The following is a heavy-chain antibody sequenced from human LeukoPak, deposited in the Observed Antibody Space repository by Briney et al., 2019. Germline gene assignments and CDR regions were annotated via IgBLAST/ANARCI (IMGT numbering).Heavy chain of an antibody. CDR1: GHTFTADY. CDR3: AKETPNTGWFDP. J-gene: IGHJ5*02. D-gene: IGHD1-14*01. CDR2: INPSGDGT. Sequence: ASVKVSCKVSGHTFTADYVHLVRQAPGQGLEWMGVINPSGDGTNYPQRFQGRVTLTRDTSTSTVYMELSSLRSEGTAIYYCAKETPNTGWFDPWGQGTLVTVSS. V-gene: IGHV1-46*01.